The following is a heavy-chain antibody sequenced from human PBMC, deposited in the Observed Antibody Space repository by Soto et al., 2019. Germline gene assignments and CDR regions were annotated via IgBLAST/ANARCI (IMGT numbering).Heavy chain of an antibody. CDR2: LSSRGADT. Sequence: EVQLLESGGGLLQPGGSLRLSCAASGCTFSSYAMSWVRQAPGKGLEWVSSLSSRGADTYYADSVKGRFTISRDNSKNTLYLQMNSLRAEDTAVYYSARDPFCSGGSCYLDYWGQGTLVTVSS. CDR1: GCTFSSYA. J-gene: IGHJ4*02. D-gene: IGHD2-15*01. V-gene: IGHV3-23*01. CDR3: ARDPFCSGGSCYLDY.